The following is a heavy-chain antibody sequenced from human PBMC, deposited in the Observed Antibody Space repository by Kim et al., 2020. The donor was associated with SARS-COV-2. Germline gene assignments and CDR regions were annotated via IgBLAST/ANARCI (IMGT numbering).Heavy chain of an antibody. Sequence: GGSLRLSCAASGFTFSSYAMSWVRQAPGKGLEWVSVSYSGGSSTYYADSGKGRFTISRDNSKNTLYLQMNSLRAEDTAVYYCSAVVVGAPTRGGQGTLVTVSS. V-gene: IGHV3-23*03. CDR1: GFTFSSYA. CDR3: SAVVVGAPTR. D-gene: IGHD2-15*01. CDR2: SYSGGSST. J-gene: IGHJ4*02.